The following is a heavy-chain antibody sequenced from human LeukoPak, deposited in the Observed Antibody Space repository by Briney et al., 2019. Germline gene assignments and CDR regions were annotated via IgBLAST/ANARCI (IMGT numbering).Heavy chain of an antibody. CDR2: INSDGSST. D-gene: IGHD4-17*01. CDR3: ARDYGDYGEEDYYYYYRDV. CDR1: GFTFSSYW. Sequence: GGSLRLSCAASGFTFSSYWMHWVRQAPGKGLVWVSRINSDGSSTSYADSVKGRFTISRDNAKNTLYQQMNSLRAEDTAVYYCARDYGDYGEEDYYYYYRDVWGKGTTVTVSS. V-gene: IGHV3-74*01. J-gene: IGHJ6*03.